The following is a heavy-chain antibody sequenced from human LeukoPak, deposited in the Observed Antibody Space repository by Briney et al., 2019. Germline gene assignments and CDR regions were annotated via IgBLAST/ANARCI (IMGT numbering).Heavy chain of an antibody. D-gene: IGHD6-13*01. V-gene: IGHV3-21*01. CDR2: ISSSSSYI. CDR3: ARRSAAGGHYFDY. J-gene: IGHJ4*02. Sequence: PGGSLRLSCAASGFTFSSYSMNWVCQAPGKGLEWVSSISSSSSYIYYADSVKGRFTISRDNAKNSLYLQMNSLRAEDTAVYYCARRSAAGGHYFDYWGQGTLVTVSS. CDR1: GFTFSSYS.